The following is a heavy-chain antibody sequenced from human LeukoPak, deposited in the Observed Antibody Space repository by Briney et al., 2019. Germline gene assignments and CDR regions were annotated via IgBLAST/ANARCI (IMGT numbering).Heavy chain of an antibody. CDR1: GFTFSSYE. CDR3: ARELNGAFDP. Sequence: PGGSLRLSCAASGFTFSSYEMNWVRQAPGKGLEWVSYISSSSSYIYYADSVKGRFTISRDNAKNSLYLQMNSLRASDTAVYYCARELNGAFDPWGQGTLVTVSS. D-gene: IGHD1-1*01. J-gene: IGHJ5*02. CDR2: ISSSSSYI. V-gene: IGHV3-21*05.